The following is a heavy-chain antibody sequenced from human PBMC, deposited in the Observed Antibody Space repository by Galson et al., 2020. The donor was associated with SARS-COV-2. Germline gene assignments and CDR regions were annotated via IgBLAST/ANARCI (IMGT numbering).Heavy chain of an antibody. V-gene: IGHV3-23*01. CDR3: AKDVNRSPFYFDY. J-gene: IGHJ4*02. CDR2: ISGSGGST. Sequence: GESLKISCAASGFTFSSYAMSWVRQAPGKGLEWVSAISGSGGSTYYADSVKGRFTISRDNSKNTLYLQMNSLRAEDTAVYYCAKDVNRSPFYFDYWCQGTVVTVSS. CDR1: GFTFSSYA.